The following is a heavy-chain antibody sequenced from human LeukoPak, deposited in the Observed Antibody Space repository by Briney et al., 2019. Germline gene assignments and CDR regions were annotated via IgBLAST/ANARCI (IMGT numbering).Heavy chain of an antibody. Sequence: GGSLRLSCAASGFIFTNYAMSWVRQAPGKRLEWVSTISQGGETPYYADSVKGRFTISRDNSKNTLYLQISSLSAEDTAVYYCARLVIPSHSRWFDPWGQGTLVTVSS. CDR2: ISQGGETP. CDR3: ARLVIPSHSRWFDP. D-gene: IGHD2-21*01. J-gene: IGHJ5*02. CDR1: GFIFTNYA. V-gene: IGHV3-23*01.